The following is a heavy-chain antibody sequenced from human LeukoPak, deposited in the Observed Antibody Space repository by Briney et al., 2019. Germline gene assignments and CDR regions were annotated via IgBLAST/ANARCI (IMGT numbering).Heavy chain of an antibody. CDR2: IYYSGST. CDR1: GGSISSNY. CDR3: ARVGYSYGYPFDY. Sequence: SETLSLTCTVSGGSISSNYWSWIRQPPGKGLEWIGYIYYSGSTNYNPSLKSRVTISVDTSKNQFSLKLSSVTAADTAVYYCARVGYSYGYPFDYWGQGTLVTVSS. V-gene: IGHV4-59*01. J-gene: IGHJ4*02. D-gene: IGHD5-18*01.